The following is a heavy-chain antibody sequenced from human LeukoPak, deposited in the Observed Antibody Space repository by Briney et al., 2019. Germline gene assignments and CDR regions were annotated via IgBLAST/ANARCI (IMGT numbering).Heavy chain of an antibody. V-gene: IGHV3-48*04. D-gene: IGHD3-22*01. Sequence: GGSLRLSCAASGFTFSSYSMNWVRQAPGKGLEWVSYISSSGSTIYYADSVKGRFTISRDNAKNSLYLQMNSLRAEGTAVYYCARDYRYDSSGYSDYWGQGTLVTVSS. CDR3: ARDYRYDSSGYSDY. CDR2: ISSSGSTI. J-gene: IGHJ4*02. CDR1: GFTFSSYS.